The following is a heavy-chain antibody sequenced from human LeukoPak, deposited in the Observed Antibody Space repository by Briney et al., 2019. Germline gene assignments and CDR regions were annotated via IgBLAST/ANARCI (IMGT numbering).Heavy chain of an antibody. CDR3: ARGYYYDSSGYQF. J-gene: IGHJ4*02. CDR1: GGSISSGGYY. Sequence: SQTLSLTCTVSGGSISSGGYYWSWIRQHPGKGLEWIGYIYYSGSTYYNPSLKSRVTISVDTSKNQFSLKLSSVTAADTAVYYCARGYYYDSSGYQFWGQGTLVTVSS. D-gene: IGHD3-22*01. CDR2: IYYSGST. V-gene: IGHV4-31*03.